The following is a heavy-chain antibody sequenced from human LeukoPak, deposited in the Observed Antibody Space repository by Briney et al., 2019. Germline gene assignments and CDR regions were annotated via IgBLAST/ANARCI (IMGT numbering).Heavy chain of an antibody. D-gene: IGHD5-24*01. CDR2: ISYSGST. V-gene: IGHV4-59*11. CDR3: TRDRRDGYNYVAL. CDR1: GGSISSHY. J-gene: IGHJ4*02. Sequence: PSETLSLTCAVSGGSISSHYWSWIRQPPGQGLEWIGYISYSGSTAYNPSLKSRLTISVDMATNQFYLKLTSVTAADTAVYYCTRDRRDGYNYVALWGQGTLVTVSS.